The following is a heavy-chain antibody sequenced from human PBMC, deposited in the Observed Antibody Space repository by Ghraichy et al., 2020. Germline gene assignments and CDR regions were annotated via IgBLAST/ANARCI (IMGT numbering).Heavy chain of an antibody. V-gene: IGHV4-34*01. CDR1: GGSFSGYY. CDR2: INHSGST. J-gene: IGHJ6*02. CDR3: ARGRVLRFLEWLGSKGYYYGMDV. D-gene: IGHD3-3*01. Sequence: SETLSLTCAVYGGSFSGYYWSWIRQPPGKGLEWIGEINHSGSTNYNPSLKSRVTISVDTSKNQFSLKLSSVTAADTAVYYCARGRVLRFLEWLGSKGYYYGMDVWGQGTTVTVSS.